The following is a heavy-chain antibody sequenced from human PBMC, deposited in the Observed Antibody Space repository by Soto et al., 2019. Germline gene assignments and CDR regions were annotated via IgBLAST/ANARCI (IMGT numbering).Heavy chain of an antibody. D-gene: IGHD2-15*01. V-gene: IGHV4-59*01. CDR2: IYYSGST. CDR1: GGSISSYY. Sequence: QVQLQESGPGLVKPSETLSLTCTVSGGSISSYYWSWIRQPPGKGLERTGYIYYSGSTNYNPSLKSRVTISVDTSKNQFSRKLSSVTAADTAVYYCARTAYCSGGSCYSVFDYWGQGTLVTVSS. CDR3: ARTAYCSGGSCYSVFDY. J-gene: IGHJ4*02.